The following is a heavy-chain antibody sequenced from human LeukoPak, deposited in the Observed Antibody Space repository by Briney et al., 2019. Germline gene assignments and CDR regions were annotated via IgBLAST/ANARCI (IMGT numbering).Heavy chain of an antibody. CDR1: GFTFSSYG. V-gene: IGHV3-30*02. D-gene: IGHD3-9*01. Sequence: GGSLRLSCAASGFTFSSYGMHWVRQAPGKGLEWVVFIRYDGSNKYYADSVKGRFTISRDNSKNTLYLQMNSLRAEDTAVYYCAKDKTCYDILTGYTYFDYWGQGTLVTVSS. CDR3: AKDKTCYDILTGYTYFDY. J-gene: IGHJ4*02. CDR2: IRYDGSNK.